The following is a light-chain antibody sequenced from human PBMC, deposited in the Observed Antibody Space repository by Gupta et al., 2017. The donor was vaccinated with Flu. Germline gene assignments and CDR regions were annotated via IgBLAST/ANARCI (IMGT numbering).Light chain of an antibody. CDR1: QSVSRND. J-gene: IGKJ1*01. CDR2: AAS. Sequence: ESVLTQSPGTLSLSPGERATLSCRASQSVSRNDLAWFQQKPGQAPRLLIYAASSRAAGIPDRFSGSGSGTDFTLTISRLEPEEFVVYYCQQYGRLPWTFGQGTKVEI. CDR3: QQYGRLPWT. V-gene: IGKV3-20*01.